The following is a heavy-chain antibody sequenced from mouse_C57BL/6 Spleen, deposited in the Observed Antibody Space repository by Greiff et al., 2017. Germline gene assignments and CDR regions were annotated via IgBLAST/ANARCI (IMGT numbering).Heavy chain of an antibody. CDR3: EMGITTVFYFCY. D-gene: IGHD1-1*01. V-gene: IGHV1-52*01. Sequence: VQLQQPGAELVRPGSSVKLSCKASGYTFTSYWMHWVKQRPIQGLEWIGNIDPSDSETHYNQKFKDKATLTVDKSSSTAYMQLSSLTSEDSAVYYCEMGITTVFYFCYWGQGTTLTVSS. J-gene: IGHJ2*01. CDR2: IDPSDSET. CDR1: GYTFTSYW.